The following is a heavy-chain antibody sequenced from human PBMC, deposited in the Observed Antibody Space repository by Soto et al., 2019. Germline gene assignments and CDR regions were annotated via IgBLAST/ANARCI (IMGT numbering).Heavy chain of an antibody. J-gene: IGHJ3*02. Sequence: QVQLVQSGAEVKKPGASVKVSCKASGYTFISYGISWVRQAPGQGLEWMGWISAYNGNTNYAQKVQGRVTMTTYTSPSPDYMELKRLRSDDTAVYYCARDFVPGRMVRRVSAFDIWGQGTMVTVSS. D-gene: IGHD3-10*01. V-gene: IGHV1-18*04. CDR3: ARDFVPGRMVRRVSAFDI. CDR1: GYTFISYG. CDR2: ISAYNGNT.